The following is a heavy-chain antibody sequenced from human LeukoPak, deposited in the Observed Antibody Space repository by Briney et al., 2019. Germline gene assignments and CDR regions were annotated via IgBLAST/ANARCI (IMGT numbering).Heavy chain of an antibody. Sequence: GSLRLSSAASGLPLSCYWMHWVRPAPGKGLVWVSRINGDASSTSYADSVKGRFTISRDNAKSTLYLQMNSLRVEDTAVYYCARARGNTYGYFEYWGQGTLVTVSS. CDR3: ARARGNTYGYFEY. D-gene: IGHD5-18*01. CDR2: INGDASST. J-gene: IGHJ4*02. CDR1: GLPLSCYW. V-gene: IGHV3-74*01.